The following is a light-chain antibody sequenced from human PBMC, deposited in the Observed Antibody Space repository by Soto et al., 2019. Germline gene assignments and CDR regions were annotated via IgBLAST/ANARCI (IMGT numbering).Light chain of an antibody. V-gene: IGKV1-12*01. CDR2: TAS. J-gene: IGKJ1*01. Sequence: SQVPKSPSSVSASVGDRVAITCRAGQDIGSWLTWYQHKPGKAPKLLISTASSLQSGVPSRFSGSGSETDFTLTISRVEGEGFAVYYCHHYVSTFGQGTKVDI. CDR3: HHYVST. CDR1: QDIGSW.